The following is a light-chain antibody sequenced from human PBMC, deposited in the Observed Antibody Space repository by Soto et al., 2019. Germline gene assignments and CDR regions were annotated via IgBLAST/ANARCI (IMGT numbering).Light chain of an antibody. CDR2: GAS. CDR1: QSISSN. Sequence: EIVMTHSPDTLSVSPWEIATLSCRASQSISSNLAWYLQKVGQAPRLLIYGASTRAPGISARFSGSGSGTEFTLTISSLQSEDFAIYYCQQYNNWSWTFGQGTKVDNK. CDR3: QQYNNWSWT. J-gene: IGKJ1*01. V-gene: IGKV3-15*01.